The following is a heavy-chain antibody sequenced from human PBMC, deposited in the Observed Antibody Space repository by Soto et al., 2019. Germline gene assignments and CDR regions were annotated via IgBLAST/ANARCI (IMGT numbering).Heavy chain of an antibody. CDR2: IYYSGST. J-gene: IGHJ6*03. Sequence: SETLSLTCTVSGGSISSYYWSWIRQPPGKGLEWIGYIYYSGSTNYNPSLKSRVTISVDTSKNQFSLKLSSVTGADTAVYYCARGPRTTVTTIYYYYYMDVWGKGTTVTVSS. V-gene: IGHV4-59*01. D-gene: IGHD4-17*01. CDR1: GGSISSYY. CDR3: ARGPRTTVTTIYYYYYMDV.